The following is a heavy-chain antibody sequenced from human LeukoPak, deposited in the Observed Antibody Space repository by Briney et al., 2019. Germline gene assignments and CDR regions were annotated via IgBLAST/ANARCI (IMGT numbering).Heavy chain of an antibody. CDR3: ARGAKRWLQFKTSAGFDY. D-gene: IGHD5-24*01. J-gene: IGHJ4*02. CDR2: INPSGRST. CDR1: GHTFTTYD. Sequence: GASVKVSCKASGHTFTTYDVHWVRQAPGQGLEWMGIINPSGRSTSYTQKFQGRVTMTRDTSTSTVYMELNRLRYEDTAVYYCARGAKRWLQFKTSAGFDYWGQGTLVTVSS. V-gene: IGHV1-46*01.